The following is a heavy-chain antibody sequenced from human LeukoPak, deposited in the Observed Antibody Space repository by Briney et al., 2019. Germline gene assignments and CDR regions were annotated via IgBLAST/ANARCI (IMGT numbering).Heavy chain of an antibody. V-gene: IGHV3-48*03. CDR1: GFTFSSYE. CDR2: ISSSGSTI. D-gene: IGHD3-10*01. Sequence: GGSLRLSCAASGFTFSSYEMNWVRQAPGKGLEWVSYISSSGSTIYYADSVKGRFTISRDNAKNSLYLQMNSLRAEDTAVYYCARGCEYYGSGSYNLWGQGTLVTVSS. J-gene: IGHJ4*02. CDR3: ARGCEYYGSGSYNL.